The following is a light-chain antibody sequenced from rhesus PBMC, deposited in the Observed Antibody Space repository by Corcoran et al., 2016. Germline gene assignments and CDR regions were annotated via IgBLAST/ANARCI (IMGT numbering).Light chain of an antibody. V-gene: IGLV2-11*01. J-gene: IGLJ6*01. CDR1: SSDIGRYNY. Sequence: QSAPNQSSSVTGSLGQSVTISCTGTSSDIGRYNYVSWYRQQPGTTTKLMIYEVNRRPPGVSARFSGSKSGNTASLTISGLQAEDEGDYFCSSYEASDSFVFGSGTKLTVL. CDR3: SSYEASDSFV. CDR2: EVN.